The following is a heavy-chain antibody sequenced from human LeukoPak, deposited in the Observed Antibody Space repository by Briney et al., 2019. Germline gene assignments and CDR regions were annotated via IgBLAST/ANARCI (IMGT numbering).Heavy chain of an antibody. D-gene: IGHD1-26*01. CDR1: GFTFSSCA. J-gene: IGHJ4*02. V-gene: IGHV3-30-3*01. CDR2: ISYDGSNK. CDR3: ARAPGSGSYYFDY. Sequence: GGSLRLSCAASGFTFSSCAMHWVRQAPGKGLEWVAVISYDGSNKYYADSVKGRFTISRDNSKNTLYLQMNSLRAEDTAVYYCARAPGSGSYYFDYWGQGTLVTVSS.